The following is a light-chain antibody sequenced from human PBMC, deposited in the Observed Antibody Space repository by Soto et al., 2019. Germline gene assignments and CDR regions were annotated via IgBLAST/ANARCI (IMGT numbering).Light chain of an antibody. V-gene: IGKV1-5*01. Sequence: DIQMTQSPSTVSAYVGDSVTITCRASQSITTWLAWYQQRPGKAPKLLIYDVSSLQSGVPSRFSGSGSGTEFTLTISSLQPDDFATYYCQQSYSTLITFGQGTRLEIK. CDR3: QQSYSTLIT. J-gene: IGKJ5*01. CDR2: DVS. CDR1: QSITTW.